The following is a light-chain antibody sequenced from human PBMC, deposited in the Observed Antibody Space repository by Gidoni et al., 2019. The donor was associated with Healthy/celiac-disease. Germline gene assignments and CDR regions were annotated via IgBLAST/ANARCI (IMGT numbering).Light chain of an antibody. V-gene: IGKV3-11*01. CDR3: QQRSNWPRT. Sequence: EPVLTQSPATLSLSPGERATLSCRASQRVSSYLPWYQQKPGQAPRLLIYDASNRATGIPARFSGSGSGTDFTLTISSLEPEDFAVYYCQQRSNWPRTFGQGTKVEIK. CDR1: QRVSSY. J-gene: IGKJ1*01. CDR2: DAS.